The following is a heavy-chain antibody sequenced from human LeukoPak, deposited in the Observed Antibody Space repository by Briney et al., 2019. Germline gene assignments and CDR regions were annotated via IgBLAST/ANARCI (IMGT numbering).Heavy chain of an antibody. D-gene: IGHD5-12*01. CDR2: IYYSGST. V-gene: IGHV4-59*11. CDR1: GGSISSHY. CDR3: AGEIRGYSGYDASYYYYMDV. J-gene: IGHJ6*03. Sequence: SETLSLTCTVSGGSISSHYWSWIRQPPGKGLEWIGYIYYSGSTNYNPSLKSRVTISVDTSKNQFSLKLSSVTAADTAVYYCAGEIRGYSGYDASYYYYMDVWGKGTTVTVSS.